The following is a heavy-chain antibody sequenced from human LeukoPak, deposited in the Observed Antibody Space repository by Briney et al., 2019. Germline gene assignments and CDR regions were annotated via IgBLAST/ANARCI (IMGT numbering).Heavy chain of an antibody. CDR2: LSSGGGSP. D-gene: IGHD3-22*01. V-gene: IGHV3-23*01. J-gene: IGHJ1*01. Sequence: AGGSLRLSCVASGFTFNNYGMTWVRQAPGKGLEWISGLSSGGGSPYYADSVKGRFTISRDNSKNTLYLQMNSLRAEDTAVYYCAKDIYYYDSSRYFQHWGQGTLVTVSS. CDR1: GFTFNNYG. CDR3: AKDIYYYDSSRYFQH.